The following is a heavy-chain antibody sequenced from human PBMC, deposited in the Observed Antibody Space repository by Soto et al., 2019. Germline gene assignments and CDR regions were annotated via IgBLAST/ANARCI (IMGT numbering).Heavy chain of an antibody. CDR3: ARRSDSSGWYYFDY. D-gene: IGHD6-19*01. CDR1: GGSISSSSYY. V-gene: IGHV4-39*01. Sequence: SETLSLTCTVSGGSISSSSYYWGWIRQPPGKGLEWIGSIYYSGSTYYNPSLKSRVTISVDTSKNQFSLKLSSVTAADTAVYYCARRSDSSGWYYFDYWGQGTLVTVSS. CDR2: IYYSGST. J-gene: IGHJ4*02.